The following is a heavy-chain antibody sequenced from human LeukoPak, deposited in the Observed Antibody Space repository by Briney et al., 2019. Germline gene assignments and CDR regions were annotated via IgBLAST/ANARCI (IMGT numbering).Heavy chain of an antibody. D-gene: IGHD5-12*01. J-gene: IGHJ4*02. CDR2: ISTYSGNT. V-gene: IGHV1-18*01. CDR1: GYTFTTYD. CDR3: ARDLVATIGGYGDYDTHFDY. Sequence: GASVKVSCKASGYTFTTYDINWVRQAPGQGLEWMGWISTYSGNTNYAQNLQGRVTMTTDTSTSTAYMELSSLRSEDTAVYYCARDLVATIGGYGDYDTHFDYWGQGTLVTVSS.